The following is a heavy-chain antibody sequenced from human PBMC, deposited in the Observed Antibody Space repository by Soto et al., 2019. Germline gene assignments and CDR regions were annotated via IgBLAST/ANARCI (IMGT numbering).Heavy chain of an antibody. J-gene: IGHJ3*02. D-gene: IGHD4-17*01. CDR3: ARCPLGGVTTLSPCAFDI. CDR1: GYTFTSYY. CDR2: INPSGGST. Sequence: ASVKVSCKASGYTFTSYYMHWVRQAPGQGLEWMGIINPSGGSTSYAQKFQGRVTMTRDTSTSTVYMELSSLRSEDTAVYYCARCPLGGVTTLSPCAFDIWGQGTMVT. V-gene: IGHV1-46*01.